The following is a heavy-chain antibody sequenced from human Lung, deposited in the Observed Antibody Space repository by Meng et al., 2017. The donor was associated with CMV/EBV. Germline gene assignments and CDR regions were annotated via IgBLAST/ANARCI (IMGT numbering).Heavy chain of an antibody. CDR2: ISGSTSSDT. D-gene: IGHD5-18*01. J-gene: IGHJ3*01. V-gene: IGHV3-23*01. CDR3: ARALRGYAYPRDACGV. CDR1: GFTFSTYA. Sequence: ESLKISXAASGFTFSTYAMNWVRQAPGKGLEWVSSISGSTSSDTHYADSVGGRFTISRDNSKNTLFLHLSSLRVEDTAIYYCARALRGYAYPRDACGVWGQGTMVTVSS.